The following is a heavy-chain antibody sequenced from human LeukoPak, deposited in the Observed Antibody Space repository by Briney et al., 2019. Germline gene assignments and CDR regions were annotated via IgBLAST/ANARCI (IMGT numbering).Heavy chain of an antibody. V-gene: IGHV5-51*07. D-gene: IGHD5-18*01. CDR3: ARQSRGYSYGMDV. Sequence: GESLKISCKGSGYSFTSYWIGWVHQMPGKGLEWMGIIYPGDSDTRYSPSFQGQVTISADKSISTAYLQWSSLKASDTAMYYCARQSRGYSYGMDVWGQGTTVTVSS. J-gene: IGHJ6*02. CDR2: IYPGDSDT. CDR1: GYSFTSYW.